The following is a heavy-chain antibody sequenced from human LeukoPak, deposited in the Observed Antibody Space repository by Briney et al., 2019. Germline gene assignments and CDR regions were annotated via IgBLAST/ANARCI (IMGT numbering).Heavy chain of an antibody. J-gene: IGHJ3*02. V-gene: IGHV4-59*01. CDR3: ARYGDGHAFDI. Sequence: PSETLSLTCTVSGGSISSYYWSWIRQPPGKGLEWIGYIYYSGSTNYNPSLKSRVTISIDTSKNQFSLKLSSVTAADTAVYYCARYGDGHAFDIWGQGTMVTVSS. D-gene: IGHD5-18*01. CDR1: GGSISSYY. CDR2: IYYSGST.